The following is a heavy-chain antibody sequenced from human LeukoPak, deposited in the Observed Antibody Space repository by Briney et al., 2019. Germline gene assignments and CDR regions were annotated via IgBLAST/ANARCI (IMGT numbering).Heavy chain of an antibody. CDR2: IYSGGST. CDR3: ARDLDYGDYVYGY. J-gene: IGHJ4*02. V-gene: IGHV3-66*02. Sequence: PGGSLRLSCSASGFTDSSNYMSWVRQAPGKGLEWVSVIYSGGSTYYADSVKGRFTISRDNSKNTLYLQMNSLRAEDTAVYYCARDLDYGDYVYGYWGQGTLVTVSS. CDR1: GFTDSSNY. D-gene: IGHD4-17*01.